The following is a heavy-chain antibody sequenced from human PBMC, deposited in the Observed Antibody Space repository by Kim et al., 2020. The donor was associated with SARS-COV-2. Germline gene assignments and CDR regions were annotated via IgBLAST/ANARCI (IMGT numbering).Heavy chain of an antibody. CDR2: INPSGGGT. CDR3: ARSANSRGFDY. CDR1: GYTFTTYY. D-gene: IGHD6-13*01. Sequence: ASVKVSCKASGYTFTTYYIHWVRQAPGQGLEWMGLINPSGGGTTYAQKFQGRATMTRDTSTSTVYMELSSLRSEDTAVFYCARSANSRGFDYWGQGTLVTVSS. V-gene: IGHV1-46*01. J-gene: IGHJ4*02.